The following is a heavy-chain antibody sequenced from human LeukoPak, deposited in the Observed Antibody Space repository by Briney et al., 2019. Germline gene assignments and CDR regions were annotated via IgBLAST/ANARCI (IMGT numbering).Heavy chain of an antibody. CDR3: TKQPAAAAAFDI. Sequence: PSETLSLTSTVSGGSISRYYWSWIRQPPGKGLEWIAYVHNNGETKHNPSLKSRDTISVYTPNNQISLRLSSVTAADTAMSYCTKQPAAAAAFDIWGLRTMVTVSS. J-gene: IGHJ3*02. D-gene: IGHD6-13*01. CDR1: GGSISRYY. V-gene: IGHV4-59*08. CDR2: VHNNGET.